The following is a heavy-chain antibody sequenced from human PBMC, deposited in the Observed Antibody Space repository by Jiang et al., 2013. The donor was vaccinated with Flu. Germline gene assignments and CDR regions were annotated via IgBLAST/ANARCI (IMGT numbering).Heavy chain of an antibody. CDR1: GYTFNTYA. V-gene: IGHV7-4-1*02. CDR3: VRDVPGRDWYFDI. Sequence: QSGSELKKPGASVKVSCKASGYTFNTYAINWVRQAPGQGLEWMGWINTNTGNPAYAQGFTGRFVFSLDTSVSTAYLQISSLKAEDTAMYYCVRDVPGRDWYFDIWGRGTLVTVSS. CDR2: INTNTGNP. J-gene: IGHJ2*01. D-gene: IGHD3-10*02.